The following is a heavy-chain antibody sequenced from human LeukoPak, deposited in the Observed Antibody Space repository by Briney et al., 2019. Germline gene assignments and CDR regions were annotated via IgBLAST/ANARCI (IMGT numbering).Heavy chain of an antibody. V-gene: IGHV4-4*07. CDR1: GGSISSYY. J-gene: IGHJ2*01. CDR2: IHTSGNT. Sequence: SETLSLTCTVSGGSISSYYWSWIRQPAGKGLEWIGRIHTSGNTNYNPSLKSRVTMSVDTSKNQFSLKLNSVTAADTAVYYCARSLHYGDYNNWNFDLWGRGTLVTVSS. CDR3: ARSLHYGDYNNWNFDL. D-gene: IGHD4-17*01.